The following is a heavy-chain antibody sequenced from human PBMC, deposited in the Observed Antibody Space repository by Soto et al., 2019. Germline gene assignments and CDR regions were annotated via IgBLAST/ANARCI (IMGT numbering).Heavy chain of an antibody. D-gene: IGHD2-2*01. V-gene: IGHV1-18*04. J-gene: IGHJ4*02. CDR3: ARERCGTSWYESGY. Sequence: ASVKVSCKASGYPFTSYGISWVRQAPGQGLEWMGWIHVYNGNSRYAQKLQGRVTMTTDTSTSTVYMELRSLRSDDTAVYYCARERCGTSWYESGYWGQGTLVTVSS. CDR2: IHVYNGNS. CDR1: GYPFTSYG.